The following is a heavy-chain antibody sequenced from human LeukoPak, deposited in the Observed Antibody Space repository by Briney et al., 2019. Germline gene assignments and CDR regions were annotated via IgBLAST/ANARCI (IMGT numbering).Heavy chain of an antibody. CDR2: ISSTGSLM. CDR3: GGEPYGTSSDRLDY. V-gene: IGHV3-11*04. Sequence: GGSLRLSCAASGFTFTDYYLSWIRQAPGKGLEWVAYISSTGSLMYYAHSVKGRFTISRDNAQNLVYLQTNSLRAEDTAVYYCGGEPYGTSSDRLDYWGQGTLVTVSS. D-gene: IGHD6-6*01. J-gene: IGHJ4*02. CDR1: GFTFTDYY.